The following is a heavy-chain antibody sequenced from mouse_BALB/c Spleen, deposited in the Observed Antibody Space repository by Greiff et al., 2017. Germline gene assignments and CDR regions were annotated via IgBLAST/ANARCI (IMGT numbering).Heavy chain of an antibody. CDR2: IYPYNGGT. CDR3: ARSGGYFAY. D-gene: IGHD2-2*01. V-gene: IGHV1S29*02. Sequence: VQLQQSGPELVKPGASVKISCKASGYTFTDYNMHWVKQSHGKSLEWIGYIYPYNGGTGYNQKFKSKATLTVDNSSSTAYMELRSLTSEDSAVYYCARSGGYFAYWGQGTLVTVSA. J-gene: IGHJ3*01. CDR1: GYTFTDYN.